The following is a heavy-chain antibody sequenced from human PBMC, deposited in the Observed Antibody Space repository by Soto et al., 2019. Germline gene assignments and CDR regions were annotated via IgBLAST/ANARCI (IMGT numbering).Heavy chain of an antibody. CDR1: GGSISSYY. D-gene: IGHD6-19*01. CDR3: ASSGAVAGTRGAFDI. CDR2: IYYSGST. V-gene: IGHV4-59*13. Sequence: QVQLQESGPGLVKPSETLSLTCTVSGGSISSYYWSWIRQPQGKGLEWIGYIYYSGSTNYNPSLKSRVTISVDTSKNQFSLKLSSVTAADTAVYYCASSGAVAGTRGAFDIWGQGTMVTVSS. J-gene: IGHJ3*02.